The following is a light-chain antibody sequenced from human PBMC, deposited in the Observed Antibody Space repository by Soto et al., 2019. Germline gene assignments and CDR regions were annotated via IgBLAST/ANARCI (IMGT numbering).Light chain of an antibody. CDR3: QQYYSTPRT. CDR2: WAS. Sequence: DIVMTQSPDSLAVSLGERATIKCKCSQSVLDSSNNKNYLVWYQQKPGQPPKLLIYWASTRESGVPDRFSGSGSGTDLTLTISSLQAGDVAVYYCQQYYSTPRTFGQGTRLEIK. CDR1: QSVLDSSNNKNY. J-gene: IGKJ5*01. V-gene: IGKV4-1*01.